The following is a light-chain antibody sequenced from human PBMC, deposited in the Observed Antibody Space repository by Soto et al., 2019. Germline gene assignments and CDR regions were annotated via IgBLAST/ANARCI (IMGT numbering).Light chain of an antibody. CDR1: QGISSA. Sequence: AIQLTQSPSSLSASVGDRVTITCRASQGISSALAWYQQKPGKAPNLLIYDASSLESGVPSRFTGSGSGTDFILTISSLQPEDFATYYRHQFNNYPRTFGQGTRWIS. CDR3: HQFNNYPRT. J-gene: IGKJ1*01. V-gene: IGKV1D-13*01. CDR2: DAS.